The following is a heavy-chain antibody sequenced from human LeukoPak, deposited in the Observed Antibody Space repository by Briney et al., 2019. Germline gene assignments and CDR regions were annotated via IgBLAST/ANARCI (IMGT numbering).Heavy chain of an antibody. CDR3: ARGGGVRTGSGWRPGNWFDP. V-gene: IGHV4-38-2*02. J-gene: IGHJ5*02. D-gene: IGHD6-19*01. CDR2: IHSGESP. CDR1: GYSISSGYF. Sequence: PETLSLTCSVSGYSISSGYFWGWIRQPPGKGLEWIGIIHSGESPYYSPSLESRISISIDTSKNQFSLKFNSVTAADTAVYYCARGGGVRTGSGWRPGNWFDPWGQGTLVIVSS.